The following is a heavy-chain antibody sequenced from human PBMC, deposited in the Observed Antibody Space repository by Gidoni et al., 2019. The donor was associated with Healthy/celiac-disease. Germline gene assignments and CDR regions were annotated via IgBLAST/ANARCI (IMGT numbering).Heavy chain of an antibody. CDR2: ISSSGSTI. V-gene: IGHV3-21*01. CDR3: ARVQGYCSGGSCYDAFDI. J-gene: IGHJ3*02. Sequence: EVQLVESGGGLVKPGGSLRLSCAASGFTFSSYSMNWVRQAPGKGLEWVSSISSSGSTIYYADSVKGRFTISRDNAKNSLYLQMNSLRAEDTAVYYCARVQGYCSGGSCYDAFDIWGQGTMVTVSS. CDR1: GFTFSSYS. D-gene: IGHD2-15*01.